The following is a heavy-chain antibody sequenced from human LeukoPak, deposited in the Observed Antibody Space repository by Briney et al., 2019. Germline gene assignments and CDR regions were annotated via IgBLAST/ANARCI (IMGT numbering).Heavy chain of an antibody. D-gene: IGHD1-26*01. CDR2: IYYSGST. Sequence: SETLSLTCTVSGGSISSYYWSWIRQPPGKGLEWIGYIYYSGSTNYNPSLKSRVTISVDTSKNQFSLKLSSVTAADTAVYYCARGLVGATGWGYWGQGTLVTVSS. V-gene: IGHV4-59*12. CDR1: GGSISSYY. J-gene: IGHJ4*02. CDR3: ARGLVGATGWGY.